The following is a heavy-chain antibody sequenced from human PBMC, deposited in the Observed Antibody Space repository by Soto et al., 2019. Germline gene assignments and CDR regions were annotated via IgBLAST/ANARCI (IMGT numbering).Heavy chain of an antibody. V-gene: IGHV3-48*01. D-gene: IGHD3-9*01. CDR1: GFTFSSYS. Sequence: PGGSLRLSCAASGFTFSSYSMNWVRQAPGKGLEWVSYISSSSSTIYYADTVKGRFTISRDNAKTSLYLQMNSLRAEDTAVYYCARDRGYDILTGYYRPAYYGMDVWGQGTTVTVS. J-gene: IGHJ6*02. CDR3: ARDRGYDILTGYYRPAYYGMDV. CDR2: ISSSSSTI.